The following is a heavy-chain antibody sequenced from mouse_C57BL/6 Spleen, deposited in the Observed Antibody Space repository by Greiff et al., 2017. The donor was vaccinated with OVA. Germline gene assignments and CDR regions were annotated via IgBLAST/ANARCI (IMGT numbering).Heavy chain of an antibody. Sequence: VMLVESGPGLVAPSQRLSITCTVSGFSLTSYAISWVRQPPGKGLEWLGVIWTGGGTNYNSALKSRLSISKDNSKSQVFLKMNSLQTDDTARYYCARNSEIYYTLFAYWGQGTLVTVSA. CDR3: ARNSEIYYTLFAY. J-gene: IGHJ3*01. CDR1: GFSLTSYA. CDR2: IWTGGGT. D-gene: IGHD2-12*01. V-gene: IGHV2-9-1*01.